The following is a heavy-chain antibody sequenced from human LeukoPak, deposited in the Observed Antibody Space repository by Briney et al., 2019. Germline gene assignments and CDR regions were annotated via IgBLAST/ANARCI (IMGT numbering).Heavy chain of an antibody. J-gene: IGHJ4*02. CDR2: FDPEDGET. CDR3: ARSGVGTSSWYGDY. D-gene: IGHD6-13*01. V-gene: IGHV1-24*01. Sequence: GLEWMXGFDPEDGETIYAQKFQGRVTTTEDTSTSTAYMELRSLRSDDTAVYYCARSGVGTSSWYGDYWGQGTLVTVSS.